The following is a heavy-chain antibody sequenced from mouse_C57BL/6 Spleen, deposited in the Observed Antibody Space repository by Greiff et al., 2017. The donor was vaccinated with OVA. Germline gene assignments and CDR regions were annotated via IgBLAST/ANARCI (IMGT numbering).Heavy chain of an antibody. D-gene: IGHD1-1*01. CDR2: INPSTGGT. J-gene: IGHJ1*03. CDR1: GYSFTGYY. Sequence: VQLQQSGPELVKPGASVKISCKASGYSFTGYYMNWVKQSPEKSLEWIGEINPSTGGTTYNQKFKAKATLTVDKSSSTAYMQLKSLTSEDSAVYYCARRITTVVATWYFDVWGTGTTVTVSS. V-gene: IGHV1-42*01. CDR3: ARRITTVVATWYFDV.